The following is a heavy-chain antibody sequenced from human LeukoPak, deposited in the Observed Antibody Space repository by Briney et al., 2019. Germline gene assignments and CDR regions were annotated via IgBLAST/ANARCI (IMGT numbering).Heavy chain of an antibody. J-gene: IGHJ4*02. CDR2: IYYSGST. CDR3: ATSFYDSSGYLDDY. CDR1: GGSFSGYY. Sequence: SETLSLTCAVYGGSFSGYYWSWIRQPPGKGLEWIGYIYYSGSTNYNPSLKSRVTISVDTSKNQFSLKLSSVTAADTAVYYCATSFYDSSGYLDDYWGQGTLVTVSS. D-gene: IGHD3-22*01. V-gene: IGHV4-59*01.